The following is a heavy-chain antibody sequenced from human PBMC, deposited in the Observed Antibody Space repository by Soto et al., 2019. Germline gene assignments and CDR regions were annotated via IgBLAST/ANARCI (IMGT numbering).Heavy chain of an antibody. D-gene: IGHD6-13*01. V-gene: IGHV4-30-4*01. Sequence: QVQLQESGPGLVTPSQTLSLLCTVTGVSVSDDDYHWGWVRQPPGKGLEWIGCIYHSGPTYYNSSLKSRLTMTVDTSKNQFSLKLTSVTVADTALYFCAREIRAARGSDVFDVWGQRKMVTVSS. J-gene: IGHJ3*01. CDR2: IYHSGPT. CDR3: AREIRAARGSDVFDV. CDR1: GVSVSDDDYH.